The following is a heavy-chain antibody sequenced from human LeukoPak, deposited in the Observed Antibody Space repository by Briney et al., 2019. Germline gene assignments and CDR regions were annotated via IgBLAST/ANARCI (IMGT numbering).Heavy chain of an antibody. J-gene: IGHJ4*02. V-gene: IGHV3-23*01. CDR1: GFTFNNYA. CDR2: ISGSGGST. Sequence: GGSLRLSCAASGFTFNNYAMSWVRQAPGKGLEWVSAISGSGGSTYYADSVKGRFTISRDNSKNTLYLQMNSLRAEDTAVYYCAKGVRRSSNWYDADYWGQGTLVTVSS. CDR3: AKGVRRSSNWYDADY. D-gene: IGHD6-13*01.